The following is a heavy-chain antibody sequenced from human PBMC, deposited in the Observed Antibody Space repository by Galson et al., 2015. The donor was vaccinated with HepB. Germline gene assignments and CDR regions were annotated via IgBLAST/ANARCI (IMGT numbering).Heavy chain of an antibody. J-gene: IGHJ4*02. CDR1: GYTFTGYY. CDR2: INPNSGGT. D-gene: IGHD6-13*01. Sequence: SVKVSCKASGYTFTGYYMHWVRQAPGQGLEWMGWINPNSGGTNYAQKFQGRVTMTRDTSISTAYMELSRLRSDDTAVYYCASSSSSWPQTGGYWGQGTLVTVSS. CDR3: ASSSSSWPQTGGY. V-gene: IGHV1-2*02.